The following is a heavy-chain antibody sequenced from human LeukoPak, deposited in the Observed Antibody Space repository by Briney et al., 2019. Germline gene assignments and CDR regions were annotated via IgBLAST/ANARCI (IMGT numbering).Heavy chain of an antibody. CDR1: GGSISSYY. Sequence: SETLSLTCTVSGGSISSYYWSWIRQPPGKGLEWIGYIYYSGSTNYNPSLKSRVTISIDTSKTQFSLILTSVTAADTAVYYCARYSGSRGFDYWGQGTLVTVSS. V-gene: IGHV4-59*01. D-gene: IGHD1-26*01. CDR3: ARYSGSRGFDY. CDR2: IYYSGST. J-gene: IGHJ4*02.